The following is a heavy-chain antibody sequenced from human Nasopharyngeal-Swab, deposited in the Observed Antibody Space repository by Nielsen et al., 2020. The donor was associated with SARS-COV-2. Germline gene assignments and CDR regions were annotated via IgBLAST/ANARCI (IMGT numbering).Heavy chain of an antibody. J-gene: IGHJ6*03. V-gene: IGHV3-23*01. D-gene: IGHD3-3*02. Sequence: GGSLRLSCAASGFTFKNYAMSWVRRAPGKGLEWVSAIGGSGVHTYYADSVKGRFTISRDNSNNMLYLHMNGLRAEDTAVYYCARDHGTAFGYYYYSMDVWGKGTTVTVSS. CDR1: GFTFKNYA. CDR2: IGGSGVHT. CDR3: ARDHGTAFGYYYYSMDV.